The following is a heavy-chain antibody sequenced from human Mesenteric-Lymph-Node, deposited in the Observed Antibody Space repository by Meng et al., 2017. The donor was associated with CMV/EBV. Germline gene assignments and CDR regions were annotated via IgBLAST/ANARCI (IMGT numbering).Heavy chain of an antibody. V-gene: IGHV3-30-3*01. Sequence: GESLKISCAASGFTFSSYAMHWVRQAPGKGLEWVAVISYDGSNKYYADSVKGRFTISRDNSKNTLYLQMNSLRAEDTAVYYCARQTAERPNWGQGTLVTVSS. CDR2: ISYDGSNK. D-gene: IGHD6-25*01. CDR1: GFTFSSYA. CDR3: ARQTAERPN. J-gene: IGHJ4*02.